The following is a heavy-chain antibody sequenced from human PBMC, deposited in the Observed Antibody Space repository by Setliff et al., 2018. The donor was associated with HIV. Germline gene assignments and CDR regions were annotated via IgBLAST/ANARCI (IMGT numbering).Heavy chain of an antibody. D-gene: IGHD2-21*01. V-gene: IGHV3-11*04. CDR1: GFTVSSNY. CDR2: ISVSGTDI. Sequence: GGSLRLSCAASGFTVSSNYMSWIRQAPGKGLELLSYISVSGTDIKYADSVKGRFTISRDNAKNSLHLQMNSLGAEDTAVYYCATDPRRLSYWGQGTLVTVSS. CDR3: ATDPRRLSY. J-gene: IGHJ4*02.